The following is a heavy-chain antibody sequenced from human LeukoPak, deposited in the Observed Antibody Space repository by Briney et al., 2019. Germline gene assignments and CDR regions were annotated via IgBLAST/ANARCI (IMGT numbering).Heavy chain of an antibody. D-gene: IGHD2-2*03. CDR3: ARGRVDIVVVPAAMSRYFDY. V-gene: IGHV4-34*01. Sequence: SETLSLTCAVYGGSFSGYYWSWIRQPPGKGLEWIGEINHSGSTNYNPSLKSRVTISVDTSKNQFSLKLSSVTAAYTAVYYCARGRVDIVVVPAAMSRYFDYWGQGTLVTVSS. J-gene: IGHJ4*02. CDR2: INHSGST. CDR1: GGSFSGYY.